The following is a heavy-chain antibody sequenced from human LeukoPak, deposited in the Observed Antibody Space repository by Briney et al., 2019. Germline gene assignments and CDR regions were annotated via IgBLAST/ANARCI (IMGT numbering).Heavy chain of an antibody. CDR2: INPNSGDT. CDR1: RYTFTGYY. V-gene: IGHV1-2*02. Sequence: ASVKVSCKASRYTFTGYYMHWVRQAPRQGLEWMGWINPNSGDTNYAQKFQGRVTMTRDTSISTAYMELSRLRSDDTAVYYCARTPRYSSTSGGIYQMNFDYWGQGTLVTVSS. CDR3: ARTPRYSSTSGGIYQMNFDY. D-gene: IGHD6-13*01. J-gene: IGHJ4*02.